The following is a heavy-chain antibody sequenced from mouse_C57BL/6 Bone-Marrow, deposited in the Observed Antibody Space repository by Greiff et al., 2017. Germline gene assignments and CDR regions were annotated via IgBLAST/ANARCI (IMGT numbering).Heavy chain of an antibody. V-gene: IGHV5-17*01. CDR3: ARRGYYGLHWYLDV. J-gene: IGHJ1*03. CDR2: ISSGSSTI. D-gene: IGHD1-1*01. CDR1: GFTFSDYG. Sequence: EVQLQESGGGLVKPGGSLKLSCAASGFTFSDYGMHWVRQAPEKGLEWVAYISSGSSTIYYADTVKGRFTISRDNAKNTLFLQMTSLRSEDTAMYYCARRGYYGLHWYLDVWGTGTTVTVSS.